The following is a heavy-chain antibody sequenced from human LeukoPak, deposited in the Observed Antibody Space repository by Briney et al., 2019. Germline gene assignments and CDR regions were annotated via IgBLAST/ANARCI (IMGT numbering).Heavy chain of an antibody. D-gene: IGHD2-15*01. CDR1: GYTFTTYY. J-gene: IGHJ5*02. CDR2: INPNSGGT. V-gene: IGHV1-2*02. Sequence: ASVKVSCKASGYTFTTYYMHWVRQAPGQGLEWMGWINPNSGGTNYAQKFQGRVTMTRDTSISTAYMELSRLRSDDTAVYYCAREDIVVVVAATGWFDPWGQGTLVTVSS. CDR3: AREDIVVVVAATGWFDP.